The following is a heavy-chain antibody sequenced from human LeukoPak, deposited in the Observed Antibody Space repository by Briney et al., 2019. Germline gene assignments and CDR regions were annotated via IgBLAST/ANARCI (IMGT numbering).Heavy chain of an antibody. D-gene: IGHD6-13*01. CDR1: GRSFSGYY. CDR2: INHSGST. J-gene: IGHJ5*02. V-gene: IGHV4-34*01. Sequence: SETLSLTCAVYGRSFSGYYWSWIRQPPGKGLEWIGEINHSGSTNYNPSLKSRVTISVDTSKNQFSLKLSSVTAADTAVYYCARVAAAAGTWFDPWGQGTLVTVSS. CDR3: ARVAAAAGTWFDP.